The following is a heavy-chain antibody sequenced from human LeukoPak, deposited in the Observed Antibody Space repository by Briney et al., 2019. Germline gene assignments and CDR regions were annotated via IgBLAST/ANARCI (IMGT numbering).Heavy chain of an antibody. D-gene: IGHD6-19*01. Sequence: GVSLRLSCAASGFTFSSYWMHWVRQAPGKGLVWVSRINSDGSSISYADSVKGRFTISRDNAKNTLYLQMNSLRAEDTAVYYCARVGAVAGTVFDYWGQGTLVTVSS. CDR3: ARVGAVAGTVFDY. CDR1: GFTFSSYW. CDR2: INSDGSSI. J-gene: IGHJ4*02. V-gene: IGHV3-74*01.